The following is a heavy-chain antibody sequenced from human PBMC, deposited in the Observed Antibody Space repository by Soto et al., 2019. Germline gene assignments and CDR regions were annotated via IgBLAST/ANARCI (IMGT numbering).Heavy chain of an antibody. CDR1: GFTFDAYA. CDR3: ATAAPRYCSSSSCSTGFDP. Sequence: SLRLSCVASGFTFDAYAMHWVRQAPGKGLEWVSLISWDGGTTVYADSVKGRFTVSRDNSKNSLYLQMNSLRVEDTALYYCATAAPRYCSSSSCSTGFDPWGQGPLVTVAS. V-gene: IGHV3-43D*04. D-gene: IGHD2-2*01. CDR2: ISWDGGTT. J-gene: IGHJ5*02.